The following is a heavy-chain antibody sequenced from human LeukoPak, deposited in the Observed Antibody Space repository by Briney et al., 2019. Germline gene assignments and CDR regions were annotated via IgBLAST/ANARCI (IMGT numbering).Heavy chain of an antibody. V-gene: IGHV4-39*07. CDR3: ARVKRYYYGSDNWFDP. CDR2: IYYSGST. D-gene: IGHD3-10*01. Sequence: SETLSLTCTVSGGSISSYYWGWIRQPPGKGLEWIGSIYYSGSTYYNPSLKSRVTISVDTSKNQFSLKLSSVTAADTAVYYCARVKRYYYGSDNWFDPWGQGTLVTVSS. J-gene: IGHJ5*02. CDR1: GGSISSYY.